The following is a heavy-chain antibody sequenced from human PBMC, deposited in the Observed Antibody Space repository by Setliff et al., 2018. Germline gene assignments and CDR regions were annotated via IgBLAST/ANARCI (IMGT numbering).Heavy chain of an antibody. D-gene: IGHD3-22*01. V-gene: IGHV1-18*01. J-gene: IGHJ4*02. CDR2: ISAYNGNT. CDR1: GYTFTSYG. CDR3: ATHGGYYYDSSGSFGAY. Sequence: ASVKVSCKASGYTFTSYGISWVRQAPGQGLEWMGWISAYNGNTKYSQKFQGRVTITRDTSASTAYMELSSLRSEDTAVYYCATHGGYYYDSSGSFGAYWGQGTLVTVSS.